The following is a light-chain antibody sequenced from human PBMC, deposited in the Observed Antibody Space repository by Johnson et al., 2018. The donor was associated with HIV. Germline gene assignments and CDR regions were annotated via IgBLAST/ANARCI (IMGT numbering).Light chain of an antibody. CDR3: ETWDNSLNTGGV. CDR1: SSNIGNNY. J-gene: IGLJ1*01. CDR2: DNN. Sequence: QSVLTQPPSVSAAPGQKVTISCSGSSSNIGNNYVSWYQQLPGTAPKLLIYDNNKRPSGIPDRFSGSKSGTSATLGITGLQTGDEADYYCETWDNSLNTGGVFGPGTKVTVL. V-gene: IGLV1-51*01.